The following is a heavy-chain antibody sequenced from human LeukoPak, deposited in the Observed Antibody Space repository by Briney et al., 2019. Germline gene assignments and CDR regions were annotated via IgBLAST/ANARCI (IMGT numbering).Heavy chain of an antibody. CDR1: GGSISSGGYY. D-gene: IGHD4-17*01. Sequence: SETLSLTCTVSGGSISSGGYYWSWIRQHPGKGLEWIGYIYYSGSTYYNPSLKSRVTISVDTSKTQFSLKLSSVTAADTAVYYCARDRSTVTTRVYYGMDVWGKGTTVTVSS. CDR3: ARDRSTVTTRVYYGMDV. CDR2: IYYSGST. J-gene: IGHJ6*04. V-gene: IGHV4-31*03.